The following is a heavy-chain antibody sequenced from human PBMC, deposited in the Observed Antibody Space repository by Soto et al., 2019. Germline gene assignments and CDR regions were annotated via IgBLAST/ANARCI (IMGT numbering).Heavy chain of an antibody. Sequence: PSETLSLTCTVSGGSISNYYWSWIRQPPGKGLEWIGYIYYSGSTNYNPSLKSRVTISVDTSKNQFSLKLSSVTAADTAVYYCARHRYCSSTSCYWFDPWGQGTLVTVSS. CDR3: ARHRYCSSTSCYWFDP. CDR2: IYYSGST. V-gene: IGHV4-59*08. D-gene: IGHD2-2*01. CDR1: GGSISNYY. J-gene: IGHJ5*02.